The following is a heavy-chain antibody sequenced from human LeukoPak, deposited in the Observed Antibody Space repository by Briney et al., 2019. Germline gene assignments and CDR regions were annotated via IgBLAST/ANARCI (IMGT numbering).Heavy chain of an antibody. J-gene: IGHJ4*02. Sequence: GGSLRLSCAASGFTFSSYAMHWVRQAPGKGLEYVSAISSNGGSTYYANSVKGRFTISRDNSKNTLYLQMGSLRAEDMAVYYCARDTEVAYCGGDCYSGSFDYWGQGTLVTVSS. D-gene: IGHD2-21*01. V-gene: IGHV3-64*01. CDR2: ISSNGGST. CDR3: ARDTEVAYCGGDCYSGSFDY. CDR1: GFTFSSYA.